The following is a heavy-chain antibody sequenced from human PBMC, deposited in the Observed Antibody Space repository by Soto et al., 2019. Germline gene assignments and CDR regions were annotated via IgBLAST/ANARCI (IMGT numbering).Heavy chain of an antibody. CDR3: AGDPYYYGSAF. CDR2: ISSSGTTM. V-gene: IGHV3-11*01. CDR1: GFGFSDHY. Sequence: GGSLRLSCAASGFGFSDHYMTWIRQAPGKGLEWVAKISSSGTTMYYADSVKGRFTVSRDNAKNSLYLQMNSLRAEDTAVYYCAGDPYYYGSAFWGQGTLVTVSS. D-gene: IGHD3-10*01. J-gene: IGHJ4*02.